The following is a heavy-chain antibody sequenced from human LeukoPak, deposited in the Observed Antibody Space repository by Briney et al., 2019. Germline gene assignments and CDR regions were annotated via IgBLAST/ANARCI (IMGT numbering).Heavy chain of an antibody. CDR1: GFTFSSYA. Sequence: GGSLRLFCSASGFTFSSYAMIWLRQAPGKGLEWFSAISGSGGSTYYADSVKGRFTISRDNSKNTLYLQMNSLRAEDTAVYYCAKDGSGIPPYYWGQGTLVTVSS. D-gene: IGHD1-26*01. CDR2: ISGSGGST. V-gene: IGHV3-23*01. CDR3: AKDGSGIPPYY. J-gene: IGHJ4*02.